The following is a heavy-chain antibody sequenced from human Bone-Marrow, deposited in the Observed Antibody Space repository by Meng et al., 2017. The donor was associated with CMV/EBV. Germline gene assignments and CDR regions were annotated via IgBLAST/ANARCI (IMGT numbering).Heavy chain of an antibody. CDR2: IKQDGSEK. J-gene: IGHJ4*02. V-gene: IGHV3-7*01. CDR3: ARGWELLFPHFDY. Sequence: GESLKISCAASGFTFSSYWMSWVRQAPGKGLEWAANIKQDGSEKYYVDSVKGRFTISRDNAKNSLYLQMNSLRAEDTAVYYCARGWELLFPHFDYWGQGTLVTVPS. D-gene: IGHD1-26*01. CDR1: GFTFSSYW.